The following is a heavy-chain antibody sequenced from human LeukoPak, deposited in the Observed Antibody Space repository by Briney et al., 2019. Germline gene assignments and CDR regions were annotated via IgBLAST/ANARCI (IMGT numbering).Heavy chain of an antibody. J-gene: IGHJ1*01. CDR1: GGSISSYY. Sequence: SETLSLTCTVSGGSISSYYWSWIRQPPGKGLEWIGYIYYSGSTNYNPSLKSRVTISVDTSKNQFSLKLSSVTAADTAVYYCARTSSSWLTVFRHWGQGTLVTVSS. CDR3: ARTSSSWLTVFRH. CDR2: IYYSGST. D-gene: IGHD6-13*01. V-gene: IGHV4-59*12.